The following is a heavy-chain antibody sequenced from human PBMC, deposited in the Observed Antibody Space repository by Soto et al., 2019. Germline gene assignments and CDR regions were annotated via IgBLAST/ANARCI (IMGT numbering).Heavy chain of an antibody. V-gene: IGHV3-48*02. CDR3: ASVQLWSYYYYYGMDV. Sequence: EVQLVESGGGLVQPGGSLRLSCAASGFTFSSYGMNWVRQAPGKGLEWVSYISSSSSTIYYADSVKGRFTISRDNAKTSLYLQLNSLRDEDTAVYYCASVQLWSYYYYYGMDVWGQGTTVTVSS. D-gene: IGHD5-18*01. CDR1: GFTFSSYG. J-gene: IGHJ6*02. CDR2: ISSSSSTI.